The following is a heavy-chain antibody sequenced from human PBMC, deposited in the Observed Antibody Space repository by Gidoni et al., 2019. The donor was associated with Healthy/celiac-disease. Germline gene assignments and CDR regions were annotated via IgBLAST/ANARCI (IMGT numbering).Heavy chain of an antibody. D-gene: IGHD2-15*01. Sequence: QVQLQESGPGLVKPSQTLSLTCTVSGGSISSGNYYWSWIRQPAGKGLEWIGRVYTSGSTNYNPSLKSRVTISIDTSKNQLSLKLSSVTAADTAVYYCARDGYCSGGRCRYSYYYGMDVWGQGTTDYRLL. CDR3: ARDGYCSGGRCRYSYYYGMDV. J-gene: IGHJ6*02. CDR1: GGSISSGNYY. V-gene: IGHV4-61*02. CDR2: VYTSGST.